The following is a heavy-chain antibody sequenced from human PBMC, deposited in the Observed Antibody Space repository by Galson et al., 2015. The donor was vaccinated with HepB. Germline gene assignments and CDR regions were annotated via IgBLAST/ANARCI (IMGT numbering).Heavy chain of an antibody. Sequence: SLRLSCAASGFTFNSYIMNWVRQAPGKGLEWVSSISTSSSSIYYADSVKGRFTISRDNAKNSLYLQMNSLRAEDTAVYYCARDKAPYHYDSSAYQYFQQWGQGTLVTVSS. CDR3: ARDKAPYHYDSSAYQYFQQ. CDR2: ISTSSSSI. D-gene: IGHD3-22*01. CDR1: GFTFNSYI. J-gene: IGHJ1*01. V-gene: IGHV3-21*01.